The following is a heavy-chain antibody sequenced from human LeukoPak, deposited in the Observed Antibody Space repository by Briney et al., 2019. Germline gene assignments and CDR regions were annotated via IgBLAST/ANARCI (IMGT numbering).Heavy chain of an antibody. CDR2: INPNSGSA. V-gene: IGHV1-46*04. D-gene: IGHD6-19*01. CDR3: ARGLYSGWYVY. J-gene: IGHJ4*02. Sequence: ASVKVSCKPSVYTLTGYNIHCGRQTPGEGCEWKGIINPNSGSASYAQELQSRVTMTRDTSTSTVYMELSSLRSEDTAVYYCARGLYSGWYVYWGQGTLVTVSS. CDR1: VYTLTGYN.